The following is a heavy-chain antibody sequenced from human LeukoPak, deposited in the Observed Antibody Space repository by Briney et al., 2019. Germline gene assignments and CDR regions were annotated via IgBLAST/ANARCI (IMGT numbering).Heavy chain of an antibody. Sequence: PSETLSLTCTVSGGSISSGGYYWSWIRQHPGKGLEWIGYIYYSGSTYYNPSLKSRVTISVDTSKNQFSLKLSSVTAADTAVYYCARDSSLSRGAIDYWGQGTLVTVSS. CDR1: GGSISSGGYY. J-gene: IGHJ4*02. CDR2: IYYSGST. V-gene: IGHV4-31*03. CDR3: ARDSSLSRGAIDY. D-gene: IGHD3-10*01.